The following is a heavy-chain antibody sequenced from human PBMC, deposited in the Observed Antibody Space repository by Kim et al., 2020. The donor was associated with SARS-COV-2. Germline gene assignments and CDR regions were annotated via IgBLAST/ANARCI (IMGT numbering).Heavy chain of an antibody. J-gene: IGHJ4*02. CDR3: TSGLYY. D-gene: IGHD3-16*01. V-gene: IGHV3-7*03. CDR1: GFIFSNYW. Sequence: GGSLRLSCAASGFIFSNYWMNWVRQAPGKGLEWVAKIKQDGSEKYYVDSVKGRFTISRDNAKNSLYLQMNSLRAEDTAVYYCTSGLYYWGQGTLVTVSS. CDR2: IKQDGSEK.